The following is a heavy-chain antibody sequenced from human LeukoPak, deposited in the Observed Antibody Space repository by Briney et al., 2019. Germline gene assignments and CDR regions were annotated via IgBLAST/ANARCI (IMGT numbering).Heavy chain of an antibody. CDR1: GGTFSSYA. Sequence: SVKVSCKASGGTFSSYAISWVRQAPGQGLEWMGGIIPIFGTANYAQKFQGRVTITADESTSTAYMELSSLRSEDTAVYYCACGDIVVVPAAPFDYWGQGTLVTVSS. CDR3: ACGDIVVVPAAPFDY. CDR2: IIPIFGTA. J-gene: IGHJ4*02. D-gene: IGHD2-2*01. V-gene: IGHV1-69*13.